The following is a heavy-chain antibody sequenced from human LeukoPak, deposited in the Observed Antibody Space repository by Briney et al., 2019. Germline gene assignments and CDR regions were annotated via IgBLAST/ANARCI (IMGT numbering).Heavy chain of an antibody. Sequence: PGGSLRLSCEASGFIFSAYAMSWVRQAPGKGLEWVSSIGSDNKPHYSESVKGRFAISRDNSKNTLFLQLNSLRAEDTALYYCARDLHYCVTIGFSVQGTTVTVSS. CDR2: IGSDNKP. V-gene: IGHV3-23*01. CDR1: GFIFSAYA. J-gene: IGHJ6*01. D-gene: IGHD4-17*01. CDR3: ARDLHYCVTIGF.